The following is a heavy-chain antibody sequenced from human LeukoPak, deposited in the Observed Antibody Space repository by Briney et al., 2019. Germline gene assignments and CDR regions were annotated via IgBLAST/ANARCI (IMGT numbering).Heavy chain of an antibody. V-gene: IGHV3-23*01. CDR2: ISGSGGST. CDR1: GFTFSSSA. J-gene: IGHJ6*02. Sequence: GGSLRLSCAASGFTFSSSAMSWVRQAPGKGLEWVSAISGSGGSTYYADSVKGRFTVSRDNSKNTLYLQMNSLRAEDTAVFYCAKECSGGSCYSNSQNYYYGMDVWGQGTTVTVSS. CDR3: AKECSGGSCYSNSQNYYYGMDV. D-gene: IGHD2-15*01.